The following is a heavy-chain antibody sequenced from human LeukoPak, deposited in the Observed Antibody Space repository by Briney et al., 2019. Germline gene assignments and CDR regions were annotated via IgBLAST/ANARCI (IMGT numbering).Heavy chain of an antibody. J-gene: IGHJ6*04. CDR3: AREKITMVRGKYYYGMDV. CDR2: INSDGSST. D-gene: IGHD3-10*01. CDR1: GFTFSSYW. Sequence: GGSLRLSCAASGFTFSSYWMHWVRQAPGKGLVWVSRINSDGSSTSYADSVKGRSTISRDNAKNTLYLQMNSLRAEDTAVYYCAREKITMVRGKYYYGMDVWGKGTTVTVSS. V-gene: IGHV3-74*01.